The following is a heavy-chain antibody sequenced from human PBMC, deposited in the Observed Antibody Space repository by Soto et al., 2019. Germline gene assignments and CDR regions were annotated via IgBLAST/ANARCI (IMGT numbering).Heavy chain of an antibody. D-gene: IGHD1-26*01. CDR2: IYPGNSDI. CDR3: ARQGVYTQYNGNNLGY. V-gene: IGHV5-51*01. Sequence: KISCKASGYIFIDYWVVWVRQMPVKGLEWMGLIYPGNSDIRYSPSFQGQVTISADKSITTAYLQWSSLKASDTAMYYCARQGVYTQYNGNNLGYWGQGNLVTVSS. CDR1: GYIFIDYW. J-gene: IGHJ4*02.